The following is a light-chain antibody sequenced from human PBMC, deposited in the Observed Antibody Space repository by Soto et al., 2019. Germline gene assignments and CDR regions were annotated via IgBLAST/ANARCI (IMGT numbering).Light chain of an antibody. J-gene: IGKJ1*01. V-gene: IGKV1-5*03. CDR2: KAS. CDR3: QQYNDNWT. Sequence: DIQMTQSPSTLSASVGDRVTITCRASQSISSWLAWYQQKPGTAPKLLIYKASTLQSGVPSRFSESGSGTEFTLTISSLQPDDSATYYCQQYNDNWTFGQGTKVEIK. CDR1: QSISSW.